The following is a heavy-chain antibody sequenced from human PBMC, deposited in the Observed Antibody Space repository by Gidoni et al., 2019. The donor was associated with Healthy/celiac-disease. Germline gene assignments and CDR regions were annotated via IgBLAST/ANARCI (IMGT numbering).Heavy chain of an antibody. CDR3: ARSTMVRGVIIHNWFDP. CDR2: IIPIFGTA. CDR1: GGTISSYA. J-gene: IGHJ5*02. V-gene: IGHV1-69*01. Sequence: QVQRVQSGAEVKKPGSSVKVSCKASGGTISSYAISGVRQAPGQGLEWMGGIIPIFGTANYAQKFQGRVTITADESTSTAYMELSSLRSEDTAVYYCARSTMVRGVIIHNWFDPWGQGTLVTVSS. D-gene: IGHD3-10*01.